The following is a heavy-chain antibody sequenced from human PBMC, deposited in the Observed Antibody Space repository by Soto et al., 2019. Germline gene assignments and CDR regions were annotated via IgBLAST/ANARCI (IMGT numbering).Heavy chain of an antibody. D-gene: IGHD3-22*01. CDR3: ARSYSYYYDSSGPDAFDI. V-gene: IGHV1-69*13. CDR1: GGTFSSYA. J-gene: IGHJ3*02. Sequence: SLKVSCKASGGTFSSYAISWVRQAPGQGLEWMGGIIPIFGTANYAQKFQGRVTITADESTSTAYMELSSLRSEDTAVYYCARSYSYYYDSSGPDAFDIWGQGTMVTVSS. CDR2: IIPIFGTA.